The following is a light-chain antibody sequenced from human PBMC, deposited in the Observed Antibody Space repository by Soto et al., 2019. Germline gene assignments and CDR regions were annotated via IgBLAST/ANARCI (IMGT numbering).Light chain of an antibody. J-gene: IGKJ1*01. CDR2: AAY. CDR1: QGIRND. Sequence: AIQMTQSPSSLSASVGDRVTITCRASQGIRNDLGWYQQKPGKAPKLLIYAAYSLQSGAPSRFSGSGSGTDFTLTISSLQPEDFATYYCLQHYNYPWTFGQWTKVEIK. V-gene: IGKV1-6*01. CDR3: LQHYNYPWT.